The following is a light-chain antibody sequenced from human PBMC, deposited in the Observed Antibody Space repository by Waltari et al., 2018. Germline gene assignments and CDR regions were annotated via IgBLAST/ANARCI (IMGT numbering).Light chain of an antibody. CDR3: QQSYRPPWT. J-gene: IGKJ1*01. CDR1: QSINIF. CDR2: GAS. V-gene: IGKV1-39*01. Sequence: DIQMTQSPSSLSASVGDRVTVTCRASQSINIFLNWYQQRPGKAPKLLIFGASTLQTGVPFSFRASGSGTDFTLTISSLQPEDVATYYCQQSYRPPWTFGQGTTVEI.